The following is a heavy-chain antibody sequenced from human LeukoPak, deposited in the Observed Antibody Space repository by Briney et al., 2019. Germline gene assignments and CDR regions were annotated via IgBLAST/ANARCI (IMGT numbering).Heavy chain of an antibody. CDR3: AAEYGSSSWWDAFDI. CDR2: IIPIFGTA. CDR1: GGTFSSYA. V-gene: IGHV1-69*06. J-gene: IGHJ3*02. Sequence: EASVKVSCKASGGTFSSYAISWVRQAPGQGLEWMGGIIPIFGTANYAQKFQGRVTITADKSTSTAYMELSSLRSEDTAVYYCAAEYGSSSWWDAFDIWGQGTMVTVSS. D-gene: IGHD6-13*01.